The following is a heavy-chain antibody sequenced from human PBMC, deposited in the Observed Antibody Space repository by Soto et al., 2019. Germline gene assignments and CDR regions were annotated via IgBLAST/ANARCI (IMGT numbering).Heavy chain of an antibody. V-gene: IGHV3-21*01. J-gene: IGHJ5*02. D-gene: IGHD6-13*01. CDR2: ISSNSAYI. Sequence: GGSLRLSCAASGFTFRSFTMNWVRQAPGKGLEWVSTISSNSAYIYYTDALRGRFTISRDNAKNSPHLQMNSLRAEDTAVYYCTRDASRDSSARGWFDPWGPGTLVTVSS. CDR3: TRDASRDSSARGWFDP. CDR1: GFTFRSFT.